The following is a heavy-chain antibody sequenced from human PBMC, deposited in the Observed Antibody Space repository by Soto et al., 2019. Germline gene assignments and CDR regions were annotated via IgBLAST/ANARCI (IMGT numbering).Heavy chain of an antibody. CDR2: IYYSGST. D-gene: IGHD3-10*01. Sequence: TLSLTCTVSGGSISSYYWSWIRQPLGKGLEWIGYIYYSGSTNYNPSLKSRVTISVDTSKNQFSLKLSSVTAADTAVYYCARGALLSVLLWFGVAAWFDPWGQGTLVTVSS. CDR1: GGSISSYY. CDR3: ARGALLSVLLWFGVAAWFDP. V-gene: IGHV4-59*08. J-gene: IGHJ5*02.